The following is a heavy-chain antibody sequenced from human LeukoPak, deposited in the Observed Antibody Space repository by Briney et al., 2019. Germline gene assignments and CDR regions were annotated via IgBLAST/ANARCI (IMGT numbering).Heavy chain of an antibody. J-gene: IGHJ4*02. CDR3: TRGYYDSSGPDY. CDR2: VIPVFSTT. V-gene: IGHV1-69*06. Sequence: ASVKVSCKASGGTFSNYVFSWMRQGPGQGLEWMGGVIPVFSTTNYAQKFLGRVTITADTSTSTAYMELGSLRFEDTAMYYCTRGYYDSSGPDYWGQGTLVTVSS. CDR1: GGTFSNYV. D-gene: IGHD3-22*01.